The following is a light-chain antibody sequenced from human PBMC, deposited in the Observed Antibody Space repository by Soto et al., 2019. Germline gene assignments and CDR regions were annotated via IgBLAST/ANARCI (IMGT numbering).Light chain of an antibody. Sequence: QSVLTQPPSASGSPGQSVTISCTGTSSDVGAYNYVSWYQQHPGKAPKLMIYEVSKRPSGVPDRFSGSKSGNTASLTVSGLQAEDEADYYCSSYAGRYNTYFFGNVTKVTV. CDR2: EVS. CDR3: SSYAGRYNTYF. J-gene: IGLJ1*01. V-gene: IGLV2-8*01. CDR1: SSDVGAYNY.